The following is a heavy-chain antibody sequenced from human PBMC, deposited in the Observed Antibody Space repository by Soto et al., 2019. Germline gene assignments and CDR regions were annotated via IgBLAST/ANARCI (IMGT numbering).Heavy chain of an antibody. D-gene: IGHD2-2*01. V-gene: IGHV3-21*01. CDR3: ARGGEGENQLLSPFDY. CDR2: ISSSSSYI. J-gene: IGHJ4*02. Sequence: GGSLRLSCAASGFTFSSYSMNWVRQAPGKGLEWVSSISSSSSYIYYADSVKGRFTISRDNAKNSLYLQMNSLRAEDTAVYYCARGGEGENQLLSPFDYWGQGTLVTVSS. CDR1: GFTFSSYS.